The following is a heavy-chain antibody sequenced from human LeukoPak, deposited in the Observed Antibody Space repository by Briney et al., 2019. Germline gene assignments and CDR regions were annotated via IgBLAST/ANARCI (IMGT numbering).Heavy chain of an antibody. J-gene: IGHJ3*02. D-gene: IGHD2-2*01. Sequence: SETLSLTCTVSGGSISSYYWSWIRQPPGKGLEWIGYIYYSGSTNYNPSLKSRVTISVDTSKNHFSLKLSSVTAADTAVYYCARADCSSTSCYFPGAFDIWGQGTMVTVSS. CDR3: ARADCSSTSCYFPGAFDI. CDR1: GGSISSYY. CDR2: IYYSGST. V-gene: IGHV4-59*01.